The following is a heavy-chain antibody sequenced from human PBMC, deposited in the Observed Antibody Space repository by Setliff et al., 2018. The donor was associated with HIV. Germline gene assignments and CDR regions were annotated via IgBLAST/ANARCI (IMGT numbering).Heavy chain of an antibody. CDR1: GGSFSDYY. CDR3: ARDMAVAVDV. D-gene: IGHD6-19*01. Sequence: KPSETLSLTCAVYGGSFSDYYWSWIRQPAGKRLEWIGRIYPSGNTDYNPSLKSRVTISVDTSKNQFSLRLTSVTAADTAMYYCARDMAVAVDVWGKGTTVTVSS. J-gene: IGHJ6*04. V-gene: IGHV4-4*07. CDR2: IYPSGNT.